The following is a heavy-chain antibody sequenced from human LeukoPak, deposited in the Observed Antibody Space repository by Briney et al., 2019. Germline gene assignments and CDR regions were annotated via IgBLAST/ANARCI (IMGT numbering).Heavy chain of an antibody. J-gene: IGHJ6*02. CDR2: IYTGGST. V-gene: IGHV4-4*07. Sequence: SETLSLTCAVYGGSFSGYYWSWIRQPAGKGLEWIGRIYTGGSTNYNPSLKSRVTMSVDTSKNQFSLKLSSVTAADTAVYYCARDRDSSGYYSMGYYYGMDVWGQGTTVTVSS. CDR1: GGSFSGYY. CDR3: ARDRDSSGYYSMGYYYGMDV. D-gene: IGHD3-22*01.